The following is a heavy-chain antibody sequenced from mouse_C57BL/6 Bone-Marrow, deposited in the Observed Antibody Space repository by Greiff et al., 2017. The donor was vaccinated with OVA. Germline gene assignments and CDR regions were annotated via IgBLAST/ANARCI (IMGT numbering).Heavy chain of an antibody. V-gene: IGHV3-6*01. J-gene: IGHJ3*01. CDR3: ARDPYFGRFAY. Sequence: EVQLVESGPGLVKPSQSLSLTCSVTGYSITSGYSWNWIRQFPGNKLEWMGYISYDGSNNYNPSLKNRISITRDTSKNQFFLKLNSVTTEDTATYYCARDPYFGRFAYWGQGTLVTVSA. CDR1: GYSITSGYS. D-gene: IGHD2-10*01. CDR2: ISYDGSN.